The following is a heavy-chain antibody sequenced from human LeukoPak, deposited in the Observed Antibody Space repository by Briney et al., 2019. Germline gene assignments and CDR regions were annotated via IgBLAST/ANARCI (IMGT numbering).Heavy chain of an antibody. CDR2: ISYDGSNK. Sequence: GGSLRLSCAASGFTFSSYAMHWVRQAPGKGLEWVAVISYDGSNKYYADSVKGRFTISRDNSKNTLYLQMNSLRAEDTAVYYCARDLGDTYYDFWSGYYSLFDYWGQGTLVTVSS. CDR1: GFTFSSYA. CDR3: ARDLGDTYYDFWSGYYSLFDY. D-gene: IGHD3-3*01. V-gene: IGHV3-30-3*01. J-gene: IGHJ4*02.